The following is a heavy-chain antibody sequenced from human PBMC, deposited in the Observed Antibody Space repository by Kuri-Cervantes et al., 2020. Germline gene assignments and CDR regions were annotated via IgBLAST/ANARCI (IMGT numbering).Heavy chain of an antibody. Sequence: GESLKISCAASGFTFSNAWMSWVRQAPGKGLEWVANTNQDESDKYHVDSVKGRFTISRDNAKSSLYLQMNSLRVEDTAVYYCAITMVQMDCWGQGTLVTVSS. CDR3: AITMVQMDC. J-gene: IGHJ4*02. CDR1: GFTFSNAW. CDR2: TNQDESDK. D-gene: IGHD3-10*01. V-gene: IGHV3-7*01.